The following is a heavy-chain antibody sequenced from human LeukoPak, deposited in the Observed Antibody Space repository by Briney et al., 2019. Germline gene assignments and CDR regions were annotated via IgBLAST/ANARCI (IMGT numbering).Heavy chain of an antibody. CDR1: GFTFSSYA. CDR2: ISYDGSNK. CDR3: ARERIVVVPAAMKGTFDY. V-gene: IGHV3-30-3*01. Sequence: GGSLRLSCAASGFTFSSYAMHWVRQAPGKGLEWVAVISYDGSNKYYADSVKGRFTISRDKSKNTLYLQMNSLRAEDTAVYYCARERIVVVPAAMKGTFDYWGQGTLVTVSS. J-gene: IGHJ4*02. D-gene: IGHD2-2*01.